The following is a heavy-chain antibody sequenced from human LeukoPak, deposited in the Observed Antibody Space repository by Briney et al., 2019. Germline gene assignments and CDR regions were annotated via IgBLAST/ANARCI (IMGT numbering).Heavy chain of an antibody. CDR3: AKGSFDYGDYGVRFDY. D-gene: IGHD4-17*01. Sequence: GGSLRLSCAASGFTFSSYGMHWVRQAPGKGLEWVAVISYDGSNKYYADSVKGRFTISRDNSKNTLYLQMNSLRAEDTAVYYCAKGSFDYGDYGVRFDYWGQGTLVTVSS. J-gene: IGHJ4*02. CDR1: GFTFSSYG. V-gene: IGHV3-30*18. CDR2: ISYDGSNK.